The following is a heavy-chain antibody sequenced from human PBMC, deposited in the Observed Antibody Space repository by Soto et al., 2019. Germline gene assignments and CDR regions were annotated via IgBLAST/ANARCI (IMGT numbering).Heavy chain of an antibody. D-gene: IGHD4-4*01. CDR1: GGTFSSYA. CDR2: IIPIFGTA. J-gene: IGHJ6*02. V-gene: IGHV1-69*01. CDR3: ARGRLQSVSYYYYGMDV. Sequence: KVSCKASGGTFSSYAISWVRQAPGQGLEWMGGIIPIFGTANYAQKFQGRVTITADESTSTAYMELSSLRSEDTAVYYCARGRLQSVSYYYYGMDVWGQGTTVTVSS.